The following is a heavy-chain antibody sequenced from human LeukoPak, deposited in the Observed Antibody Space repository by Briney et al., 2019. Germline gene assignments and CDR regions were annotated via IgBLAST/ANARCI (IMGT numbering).Heavy chain of an antibody. Sequence: AGSLRLSCAASGFTISSYGMHCFRRPPAKELLEWAFIMYDGSSNYYEASVKGRFTISRDNSKNKLYLQMNSLRAADKAVYYCSKDGYGMYYDYYFEYWGQGTVVTVS. CDR1: GFTISSYG. D-gene: IGHD3-22*01. CDR3: SKDGYGMYYDYYFEY. CDR2: IMYDGSSN. J-gene: IGHJ4*02. V-gene: IGHV3-30*02.